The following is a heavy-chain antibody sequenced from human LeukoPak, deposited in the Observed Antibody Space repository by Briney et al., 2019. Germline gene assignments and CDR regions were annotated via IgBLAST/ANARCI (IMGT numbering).Heavy chain of an antibody. CDR2: IYSGGST. D-gene: IGHD5-18*01. J-gene: IGHJ4*02. CDR1: GFTVSSSY. CDR3: AKGYNYAYEY. Sequence: PGGSLRLSCAAAGFTVSSSYMSWVRQAPGKGLEWVSLIYSGGSTYYAASVKGRFTISRENSKNTLYLQMNSLRPEDTAVYYCAKGYNYAYEYWGQGTLVTVSS. V-gene: IGHV3-53*01.